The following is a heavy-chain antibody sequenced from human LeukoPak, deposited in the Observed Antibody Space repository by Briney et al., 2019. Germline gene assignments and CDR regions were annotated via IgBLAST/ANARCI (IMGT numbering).Heavy chain of an antibody. CDR2: MNPNSANT. J-gene: IGHJ4*02. Sequence: ASVKVSCKASGGTFTSYDINWVRQATGQGLEWMGWMNPNSANTGYAQKFQGRVTMTRNTSISTAYMELSSLRSEDTAVYYCARIMVRGVRPFGYWGQGTLVTVSS. CDR1: GGTFTSYD. CDR3: ARIMVRGVRPFGY. D-gene: IGHD3-10*01. V-gene: IGHV1-8*01.